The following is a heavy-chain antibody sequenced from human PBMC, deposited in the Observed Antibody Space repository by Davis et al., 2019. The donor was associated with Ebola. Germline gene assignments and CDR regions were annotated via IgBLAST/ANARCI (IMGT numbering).Heavy chain of an antibody. Sequence: MPSETLSLTCAVSGGSISSSNWWSWVRQPPGTGLEWIGEISHGGSTNYNPSLKSRVSISVDTSKNQISLKLSSVTAADTAVYYCARDCGGDCYYNWFDPWGQGTLVTVSS. CDR3: ARDCGGDCYYNWFDP. J-gene: IGHJ5*02. CDR2: ISHGGST. V-gene: IGHV4-4*02. D-gene: IGHD2-21*02. CDR1: GGSISSSNW.